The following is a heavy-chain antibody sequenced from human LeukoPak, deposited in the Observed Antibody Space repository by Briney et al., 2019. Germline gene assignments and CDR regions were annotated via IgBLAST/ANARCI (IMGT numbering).Heavy chain of an antibody. CDR1: GFTFSSYG. CDR3: AKEAVAGFDY. V-gene: IGHV3-30*18. J-gene: IGHJ4*02. D-gene: IGHD6-19*01. CDR2: ISYDGSNK. Sequence: GGSLRLSCAASGFTFSSYGMHWVRQAPGKGLEWVAVISYDGSNKYHADSVKGRFTISRDNAKNTLYLQMNSLRAEDTAVYYCAKEAVAGFDYWGLGTLVAVSS.